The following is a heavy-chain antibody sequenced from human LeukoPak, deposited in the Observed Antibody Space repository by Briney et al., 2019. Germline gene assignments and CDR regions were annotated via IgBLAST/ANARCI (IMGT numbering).Heavy chain of an antibody. V-gene: IGHV4-4*07. Sequence: SETLSLTCTVSGGSISSQYWSWIRQPAGKGLEWIGRIYASGSTNYNPSLKSRVTMSVDTSKNQFSLKLSSVTAADTAVFYCTKDTYCSGTTCDGGPGDYWGQGILVTVSS. CDR1: GGSISSQY. CDR3: TKDTYCSGTTCDGGPGDY. CDR2: IYASGST. D-gene: IGHD2-2*01. J-gene: IGHJ4*02.